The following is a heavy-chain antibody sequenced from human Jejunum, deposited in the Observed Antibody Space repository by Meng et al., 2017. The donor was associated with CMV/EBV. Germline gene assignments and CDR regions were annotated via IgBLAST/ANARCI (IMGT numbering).Heavy chain of an antibody. J-gene: IGHJ5*02. CDR2: ISGSGVGT. V-gene: IGHV3-23*01. CDR3: AKDQTSGYPYNWFDP. Sequence: SGFTFSGYAMNWVRQAPGKGLEWVALISGSGVGTHYADSVKGRFTISRDNSRDTLYLQMKSLRADDTAVYYCAKDQTSGYPYNWFDPWGQGTLVTVSS. CDR1: GFTFSGYA. D-gene: IGHD3-3*01.